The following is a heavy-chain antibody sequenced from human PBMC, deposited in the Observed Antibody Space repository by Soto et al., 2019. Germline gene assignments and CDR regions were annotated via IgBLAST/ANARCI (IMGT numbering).Heavy chain of an antibody. J-gene: IGHJ6*02. CDR3: ARDPSHDIVATTVAYYGMDV. D-gene: IGHD5-12*01. Sequence: GGSLRLSCAASGFTFSSYGMHWVHQAPGKGLEWVAVIWYDGSNKYYADSVKGRFTISRDNSKNTLYLQMNSLRAEDTAVYYCARDPSHDIVATTVAYYGMDVWGQGTTVTVSS. CDR2: IWYDGSNK. CDR1: GFTFSSYG. V-gene: IGHV3-33*01.